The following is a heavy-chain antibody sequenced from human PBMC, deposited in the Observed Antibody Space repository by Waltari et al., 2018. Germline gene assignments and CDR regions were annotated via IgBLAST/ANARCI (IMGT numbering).Heavy chain of an antibody. CDR2: IIPIFGTA. Sequence: QVQLVQSGAEVKKPGSSVKVSCKASGGTFSSYAISWVRQAPGQGLEWMGGIIPIFGTANYAQKFQGRVTITADESTSTAYMELSSLRSEDTAVYYCASLPRGIAARPRGWFDPWGQGTLVTVSS. D-gene: IGHD6-6*01. V-gene: IGHV1-69*01. CDR1: GGTFSSYA. CDR3: ASLPRGIAARPRGWFDP. J-gene: IGHJ5*02.